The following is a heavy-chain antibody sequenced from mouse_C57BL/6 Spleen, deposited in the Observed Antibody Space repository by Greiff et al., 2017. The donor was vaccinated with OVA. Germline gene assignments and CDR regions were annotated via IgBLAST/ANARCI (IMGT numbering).Heavy chain of an antibody. J-gene: IGHJ1*03. CDR2: ISSGGDYI. Sequence: DVMLVESGEGLVKPGGSLKLSCAASGFTFSSYAMSWVRQTPEKRLEWVAYISSGGDYIYYADTVKGRFTISRDNARNTLYLQMSSLKSEDTAMYYCTRDYYYGRTWYFDVWGTGTTVTVSS. V-gene: IGHV5-9-1*02. CDR3: TRDYYYGRTWYFDV. CDR1: GFTFSSYA. D-gene: IGHD1-1*01.